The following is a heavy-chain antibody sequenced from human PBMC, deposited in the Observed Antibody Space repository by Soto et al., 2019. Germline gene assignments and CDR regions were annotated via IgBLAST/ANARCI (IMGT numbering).Heavy chain of an antibody. Sequence: QVQLQESGPGLVKPSQTLSLTCTVSVDSISVGYYWSWIRQHPGKGLEWIGYVSPSGTTYYNPSLKSRVSISTDTSKNQFSLEVSSVTAADTAVYYCARDRGSYGMDVWGQGTTVTVSS. CDR1: VDSISVGYY. CDR2: VSPSGTT. J-gene: IGHJ6*02. CDR3: ARDRGSYGMDV. V-gene: IGHV4-31*03.